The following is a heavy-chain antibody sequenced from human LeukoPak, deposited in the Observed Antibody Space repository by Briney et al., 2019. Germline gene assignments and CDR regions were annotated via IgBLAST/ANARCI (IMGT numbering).Heavy chain of an antibody. CDR1: GYTLTELS. Sequence: ASVKVSCKVSGYTLTELSMHWVRQAPGKGLEWMGGFDPEDGERIYAQKIQGRVTMTEDTSTDTVYMELSSLRSEDTAVYYCATFPGGFLTGPNTFYYGMDVGGQGPT. J-gene: IGHJ6*02. V-gene: IGHV1-24*01. CDR2: FDPEDGER. D-gene: IGHD3-10*01. CDR3: ATFPGGFLTGPNTFYYGMDV.